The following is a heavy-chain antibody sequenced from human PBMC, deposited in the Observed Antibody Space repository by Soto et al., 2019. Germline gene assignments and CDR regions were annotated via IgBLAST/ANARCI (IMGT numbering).Heavy chain of an antibody. J-gene: IGHJ6*02. CDR1: GGSFSCNY. CDR2: FSDSGST. CDR3: ARGNFYYGMDV. V-gene: IGHV4-34*01. Sequence: SETLSLTCAVYGGSFSCNYWSWVRQPPGKGLEWIGEFSDSGSTNYNPSLKSRVTISEDMSKSQFSLKLSSVTAADTAVYYCARGNFYYGMDVWGQGTTVTV.